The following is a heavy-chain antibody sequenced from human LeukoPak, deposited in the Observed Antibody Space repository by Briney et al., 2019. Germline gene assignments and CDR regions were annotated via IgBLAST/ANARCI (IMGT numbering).Heavy chain of an antibody. Sequence: GGSLRLSCAASGFTFSSYSMNWVRQAPGKGLEWVSSISSSSSYIYYADSVKGRFTISRDNAKNSLYLQMNSLRAEDTAVYYCARTAGIAVAGSGGLFDYWGQETLVTVSS. CDR1: GFTFSSYS. J-gene: IGHJ4*02. CDR3: ARTAGIAVAGSGGLFDY. D-gene: IGHD6-19*01. V-gene: IGHV3-21*01. CDR2: ISSSSSYI.